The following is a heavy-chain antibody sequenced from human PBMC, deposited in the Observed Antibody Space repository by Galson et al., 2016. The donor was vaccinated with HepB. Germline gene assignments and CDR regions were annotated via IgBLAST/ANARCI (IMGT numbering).Heavy chain of an antibody. J-gene: IGHJ6*03. CDR1: GDSISSGFDS. CDR3: ARVSRSFYYDSSGYGYYYYMDV. CDR2: IYYNGST. Sequence: SETLSLTCSVSGDSISSGFDSWGWIRQPPGKGLQWIGTIYYNGSTYYNPSLKSRATTSVDTSKNQFSLKLSSVTAADTAVYYCARVSRSFYYDSSGYGYYYYMDVWGKGTTVTVSS. D-gene: IGHD3-22*01. V-gene: IGHV4-39*01.